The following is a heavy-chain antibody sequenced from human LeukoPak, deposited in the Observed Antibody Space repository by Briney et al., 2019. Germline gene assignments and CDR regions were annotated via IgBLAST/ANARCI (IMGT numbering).Heavy chain of an antibody. V-gene: IGHV4-4*02. CDR2: IYHSGST. D-gene: IGHD2-2*01. CDR1: GGSISSSNW. CDR3: ARVGYCSSTSCYLFDY. Sequence: SETLSLTCAVSGGSISSSNWWSWVRQPPGKGLEWIGEIYHSGSTNYNPSLKSRVTISVDRSKNQCSLKLSSVTAADTAVYYCARVGYCSSTSCYLFDYWGQGTLVTVSS. J-gene: IGHJ4*02.